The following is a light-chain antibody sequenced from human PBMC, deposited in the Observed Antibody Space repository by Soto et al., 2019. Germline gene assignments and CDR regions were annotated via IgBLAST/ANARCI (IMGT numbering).Light chain of an antibody. CDR1: SSNIGAGYD. CDR3: QSYDSSLSGSV. J-gene: IGLJ2*01. Sequence: QSVLTQPPSVSGAPGQRVTISCTGSSSNIGAGYDVHWYQQLPGTAPKLLIYGNSNRPSGVPDRFCGSKSGTSASLAITGLQAEDEADYCCQSYDSSLSGSVFGGGTKLTVL. CDR2: GNS. V-gene: IGLV1-40*01.